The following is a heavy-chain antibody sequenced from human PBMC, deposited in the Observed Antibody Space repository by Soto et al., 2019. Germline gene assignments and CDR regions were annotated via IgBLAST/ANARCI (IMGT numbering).Heavy chain of an antibody. J-gene: IGHJ4*02. CDR3: ARDSGAKLSSS. D-gene: IGHD6-13*01. Sequence: GASVKVSCKASGGTFSSYRINWVRQAPGQGLEWVGGIVPIYRTADYAEKSQGRVTITADESARTAYMELRSLKSQDTAVYYCARDSGAKLSSSWGQGTLVTVSS. CDR1: GGTFSSYR. V-gene: IGHV1-69*13. CDR2: IVPIYRTA.